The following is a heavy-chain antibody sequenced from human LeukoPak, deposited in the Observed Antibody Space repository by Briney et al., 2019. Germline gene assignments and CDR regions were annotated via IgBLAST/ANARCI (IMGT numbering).Heavy chain of an antibody. CDR1: GVSISSADYY. J-gene: IGHJ4*02. V-gene: IGHV4-30-4*01. D-gene: IGHD5/OR15-5a*01. CDR3: GRDCVSGIGY. CDR2: SSYSGST. Sequence: TSETLSLTCTVSGVSISSADYYWSWIRQPPGKGLEWIGYSSYSGSTSYNPSLNSRVTISVDTSKNQFSLRLSSVTAADTAVYYCGRDCVSGIGYWGQGTLVTVSS.